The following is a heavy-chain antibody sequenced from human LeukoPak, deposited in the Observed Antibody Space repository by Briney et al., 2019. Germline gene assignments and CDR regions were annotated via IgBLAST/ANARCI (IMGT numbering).Heavy chain of an antibody. Sequence: GGSLRLSCAASGFTFSNYAMNWVRQAPGKGLEWVSAISASGGSSYYADSVRDRFTISRDNSKNMMYLKMSSLRAEDTAVYYCAKEMALGIAVAGFFDFWGQGTLVTVSS. J-gene: IGHJ4*02. CDR2: ISASGGSS. V-gene: IGHV3-23*01. CDR1: GFTFSNYA. D-gene: IGHD6-19*01. CDR3: AKEMALGIAVAGFFDF.